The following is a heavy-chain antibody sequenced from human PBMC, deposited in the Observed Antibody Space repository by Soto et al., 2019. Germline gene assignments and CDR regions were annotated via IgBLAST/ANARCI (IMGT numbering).Heavy chain of an antibody. Sequence: GGSLRLSCAASGFTFSSYSMNWVRQAPGKGLEWVSSISSSSSYIYYADSVKGRFTISRDNAKNSLYLQMNSLRAEDTAVYYCARDMVRGVINYYYYGMDVWGQGTTVTVSS. J-gene: IGHJ6*02. D-gene: IGHD3-10*01. CDR1: GFTFSSYS. CDR3: ARDMVRGVINYYYYGMDV. CDR2: ISSSSSYI. V-gene: IGHV3-21*01.